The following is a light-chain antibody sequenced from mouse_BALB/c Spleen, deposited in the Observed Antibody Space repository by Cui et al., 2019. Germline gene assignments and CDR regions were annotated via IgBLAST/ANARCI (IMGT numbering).Light chain of an antibody. Sequence: DIVLTQSPATLSVTPGDRVSLSCRVSQSISNYLHWYQQQSHESPRLLIKYASQSISGIPSRCSGSGSGTDFTRSINSVETEDCGMYFCQQSNSWPQTFGGGTKLEIK. V-gene: IGKV5-45*01. CDR1: QSISNY. J-gene: IGKJ1*01. CDR2: YAS. CDR3: QQSNSWPQT.